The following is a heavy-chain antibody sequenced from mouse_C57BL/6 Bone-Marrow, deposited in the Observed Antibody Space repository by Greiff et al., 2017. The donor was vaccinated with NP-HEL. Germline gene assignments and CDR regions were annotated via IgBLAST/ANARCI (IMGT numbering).Heavy chain of an antibody. J-gene: IGHJ2*01. CDR2: IDPSDSYT. CDR3: ARSYYSASGGFDY. Sequence: QVQLQQPGAELVRPGTSVKLSCKASGYTFTSYWMHWVKQRPGQGLEWLGVIDPSDSYTNYNQKFKGKATLTVDTSSSTAYMQLSSLTSEDSAVYYCARSYYSASGGFDYWGQGTTLTVSS. V-gene: IGHV1-59*01. CDR1: GYTFTSYW. D-gene: IGHD1-1*01.